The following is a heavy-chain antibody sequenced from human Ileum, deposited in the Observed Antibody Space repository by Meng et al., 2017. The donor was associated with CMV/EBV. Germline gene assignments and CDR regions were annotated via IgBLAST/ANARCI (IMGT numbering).Heavy chain of an antibody. CDR3: ARGTSQAWELLHY. CDR2: IFHVGGT. Sequence: QVEPQQWGAGLLPASETLSLTCGFYDESSSCYLWTWVRQPAGKGLEWIGEIFHVGGTSYNPLLAGRATISVDTSKKQFSLKLSSVTAADTAVYYCARGTSQAWELLHYWGQGTLVTVSS. J-gene: IGHJ4*02. D-gene: IGHD2-15*01. V-gene: IGHV4-34*01. CDR1: DESSSCYL.